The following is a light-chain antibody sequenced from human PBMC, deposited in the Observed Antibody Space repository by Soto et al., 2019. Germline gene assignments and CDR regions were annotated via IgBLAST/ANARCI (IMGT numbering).Light chain of an antibody. CDR1: QSVFSS. V-gene: IGKV3-15*01. CDR3: QQYHIWPA. J-gene: IGKJ1*01. CDR2: GSA. Sequence: EIVLTQSPDTLSWSPGERATLSCRASQSVFSSLAWFQQRPGQAPRLLIYGSATRATGIPARFSGSGSGTEFTLTISSLQSEDSAVYYWQQYHIWPAFGQGTKVDIK.